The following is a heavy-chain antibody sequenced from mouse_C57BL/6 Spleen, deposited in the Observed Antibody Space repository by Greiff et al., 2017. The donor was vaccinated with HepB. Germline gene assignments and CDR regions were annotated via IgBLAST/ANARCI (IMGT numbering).Heavy chain of an antibody. CDR2: IHPNSGST. CDR3: ARSSYGNYERGYFDY. CDR1: GYTFTSYW. J-gene: IGHJ2*01. D-gene: IGHD2-1*01. Sequence: QVQLQQPGAELVKPGASVKLSCKASGYTFTSYWMHWVKQRPGQGLEWIGMIHPNSGSTNYNEKFKSKATLTVDKSSSTAYMQLSSLTSEDSAVYYCARSSYGNYERGYFDYWGQGTTLTVSS. V-gene: IGHV1-64*01.